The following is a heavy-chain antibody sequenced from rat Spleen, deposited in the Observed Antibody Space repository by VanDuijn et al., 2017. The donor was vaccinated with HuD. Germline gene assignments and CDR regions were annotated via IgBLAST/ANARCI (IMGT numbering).Heavy chain of an antibody. Sequence: EVKLVESGGGLVQPGRSLKLSCAASGFNLNDYWMGWVRQAPGKGLEWIGEINKDSSTINYTPSLKDKFTISRDNAQNTLYLQMSELGSEDTAIYYCTRERPSGFDYWGQGVMVTVSS. CDR2: INKDSSTI. J-gene: IGHJ2*01. V-gene: IGHV4-2*01. D-gene: IGHD4-3*01. CDR3: TRERPSGFDY. CDR1: GFNLNDYW.